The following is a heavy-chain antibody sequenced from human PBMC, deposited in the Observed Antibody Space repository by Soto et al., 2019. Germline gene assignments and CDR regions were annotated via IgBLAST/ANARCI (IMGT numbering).Heavy chain of an antibody. D-gene: IGHD6-13*01. CDR2: IWYDGSNK. J-gene: IGHJ6*02. CDR1: GFTFSSYG. CDR3: AREIIAAADFYYYYGMAV. Sequence: QVQLVESGGGVVQPGRSLRLSCAASGFTFSSYGMHWVRQAPGKGLEWVAVIWYDGSNKYYADSVKGRFTISRDNSKNTLYLQMNSLRAEDTAVYYCAREIIAAADFYYYYGMAVWGQGTTVTVSS. V-gene: IGHV3-33*01.